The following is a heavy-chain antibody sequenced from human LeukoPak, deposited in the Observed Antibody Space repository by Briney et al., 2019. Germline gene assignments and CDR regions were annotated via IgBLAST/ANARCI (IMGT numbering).Heavy chain of an antibody. D-gene: IGHD3-22*01. Sequence: GESLQISRKGSGYSFTNYWIGWVRQMPGKGLEWMGMFYPAYSDTRYSPSFQGQVTIATDKPISTAYLQWSSLKASDTAIYYCARLPSIGSSYIWYFDYWGQGTLVTVSS. J-gene: IGHJ4*02. CDR2: FYPAYSDT. CDR3: ARLPSIGSSYIWYFDY. V-gene: IGHV5-51*04. CDR1: GYSFTNYW.